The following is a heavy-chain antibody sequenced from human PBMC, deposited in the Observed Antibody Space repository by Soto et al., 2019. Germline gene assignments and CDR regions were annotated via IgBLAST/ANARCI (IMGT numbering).Heavy chain of an antibody. J-gene: IGHJ6*04. D-gene: IGHD3-3*01. Sequence: SETLSLTCAVYGGSFSGYYWSWIRQPPGKGLEWIGEINHSGSTNYNPSLKSRVTISVDTSKNQFSLKLSSVTAADTAVYYCASLESDYDVDVWGKGTTVTVSP. CDR2: INHSGST. V-gene: IGHV4-34*01. CDR1: GGSFSGYY. CDR3: ASLESDYDVDV.